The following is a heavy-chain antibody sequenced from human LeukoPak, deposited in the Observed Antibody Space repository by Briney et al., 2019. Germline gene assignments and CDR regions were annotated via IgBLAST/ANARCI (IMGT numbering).Heavy chain of an antibody. CDR1: GGSISSGGYY. D-gene: IGHD6-13*01. CDR2: IYHSGST. J-gene: IGHJ3*02. V-gene: IGHV4-30-2*01. CDR3: ARGALIWAAAGTVEPGVIDI. Sequence: PSETLSLTCTVSGGSISSGGYYWSWIRQPPGKGLEWIGYIYHSGSTYYNPSLKSRVTISVDRSKNQFSLKLSSVTAADTAVYYCARGALIWAAAGTVEPGVIDIWGQGTMVTVSS.